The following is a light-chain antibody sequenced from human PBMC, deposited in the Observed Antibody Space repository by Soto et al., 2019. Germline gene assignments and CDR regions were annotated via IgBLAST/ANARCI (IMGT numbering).Light chain of an antibody. CDR1: QSVSNH. J-gene: IGKJ5*01. V-gene: IGKV3-11*01. Sequence: EIVLTQSPATLSLSPGERATISCRASQSVSNHLGWYQQKPGQAPRLLIYDASNMATDIPARFTGSGCGTDFSLTISSLEPEDFAVHYCQKSGTFGQGTRLEIK. CDR2: DAS. CDR3: QKSGT.